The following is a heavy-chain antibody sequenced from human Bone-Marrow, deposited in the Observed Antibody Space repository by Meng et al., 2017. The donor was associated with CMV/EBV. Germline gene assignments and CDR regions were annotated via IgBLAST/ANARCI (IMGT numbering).Heavy chain of an antibody. J-gene: IGHJ5*02. D-gene: IGHD4-23*01. CDR2: IIPMFGTV. CDR3: ATGFADYGGNPAMRS. Sequence: SVKVSCKPSGGTFNNYAVSWVRQAPGQGLEWMGEIIPMFGTVQYAQKFRGRVSITTDASMSSAYMDLNSLGSEDTAVYYCATGFADYGGNPAMRSWGQGTLVTVSS. CDR1: GGTFNNYA. V-gene: IGHV1-69*05.